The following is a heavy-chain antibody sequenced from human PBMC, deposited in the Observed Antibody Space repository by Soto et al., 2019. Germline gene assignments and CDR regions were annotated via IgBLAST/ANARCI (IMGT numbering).Heavy chain of an antibody. J-gene: IGHJ6*02. CDR1: GITFSTSV. CDR2: ISYDGSKT. D-gene: IGHD2-2*03. Sequence: GGSLRLSCAASGITFSTSVLHWVRQAPGKGLEWVAVISYDGSKTNYADSVKGRFTISRDNSKDTLFLQMNSLRAEDTAVYYCARGVGYCSSTSCPKSVYYYGMDVWGQGTTVTVSS. V-gene: IGHV3-30-3*01. CDR3: ARGVGYCSSTSCPKSVYYYGMDV.